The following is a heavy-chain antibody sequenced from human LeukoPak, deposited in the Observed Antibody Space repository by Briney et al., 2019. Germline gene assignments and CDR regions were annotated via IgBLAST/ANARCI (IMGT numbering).Heavy chain of an antibody. CDR3: ARHSVSGVAAAGTVELYYYGMDV. CDR1: GGTFSSYA. J-gene: IGHJ6*02. Sequence: ASVKVSCKASGGTFSSYAISWVRQAPGQGLEWMGRIIPILGIANYAQKFQGRVTITADKSTSTAYMELSSLRSEDTAVYYCARHSVSGVAAAGTVELYYYGMDVWGQGTTVTVSS. CDR2: IIPILGIA. V-gene: IGHV1-69*04. D-gene: IGHD6-13*01.